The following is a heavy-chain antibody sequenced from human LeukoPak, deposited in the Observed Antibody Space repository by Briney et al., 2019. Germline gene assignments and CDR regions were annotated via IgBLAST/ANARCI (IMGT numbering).Heavy chain of an antibody. CDR2: IYYSGST. V-gene: IGHV4-30-4*01. J-gene: IGHJ3*02. Sequence: SETLSLTCTVSGGSISSGDYYWSWIRQPPGKGLEWIGYIYYSGSTNYNPSLKSRVTTSVDTSKKQFSLKLRSVTAADTAVYYCARSVSWGLLVRDDAFDIWGQGTMVTVSS. CDR3: ARSVSWGLLVRDDAFDI. CDR1: GGSISSGDYY. D-gene: IGHD2-21*01.